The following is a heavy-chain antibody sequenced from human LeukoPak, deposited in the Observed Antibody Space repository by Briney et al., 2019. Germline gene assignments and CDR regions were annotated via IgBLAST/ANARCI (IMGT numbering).Heavy chain of an antibody. CDR3: AREGQGWLQSPLDY. CDR1: GYTFISYA. CDR2: INTNTGNP. D-gene: IGHD5-24*01. V-gene: IGHV7-4-1*02. J-gene: IGHJ4*02. Sequence: ASVKVSCKASGYTFISYAMNWVRQAPGQGLEWMGWINTNTGNPTYAQGFTGRFVFSLDTSVSTAYLQISSLKAEDTAVYYCAREGQGWLQSPLDYWGQGTLVTVSS.